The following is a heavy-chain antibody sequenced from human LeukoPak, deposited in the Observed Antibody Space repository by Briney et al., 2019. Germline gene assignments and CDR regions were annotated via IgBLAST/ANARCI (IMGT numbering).Heavy chain of an antibody. J-gene: IGHJ4*02. Sequence: PSETLSLTCTVSGGSISSSSYYWAWLRQPPGKGLEWIGNIFYSGSTYYNPSLKSRVTISVDTSKNQFSLKLSSVTAADTTVYYCARNAVPGYFDYWGQGTLVSVSS. V-gene: IGHV4-39*01. CDR3: ARNAVPGYFDY. CDR1: GGSISSSSYY. CDR2: IFYSGST. D-gene: IGHD3-10*01.